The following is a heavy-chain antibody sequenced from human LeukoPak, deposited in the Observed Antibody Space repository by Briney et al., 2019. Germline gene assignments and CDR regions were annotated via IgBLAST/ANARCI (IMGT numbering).Heavy chain of an antibody. Sequence: PSETLSLTCRVSGASVSNYYWSWIRQSPGKGLEWIGFFHYSGSTNYNPSLNSRVTTSIDTSMNQLSLTLVSVTAADTAVYFCARHHDGGPKLRLDFWGLGVLVTVSS. J-gene: IGHJ4*02. CDR3: ARHHDGGPKLRLDF. CDR1: GASVSNYY. CDR2: FHYSGST. D-gene: IGHD2-15*01. V-gene: IGHV4-59*08.